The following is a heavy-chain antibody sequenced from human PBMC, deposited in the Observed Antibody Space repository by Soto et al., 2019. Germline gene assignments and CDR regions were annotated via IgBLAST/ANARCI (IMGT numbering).Heavy chain of an antibody. CDR2: IIPIFGTA. CDR1: GGTFSRYA. CDR3: AREYCSSTSCPAVPYYYYYGMDV. D-gene: IGHD2-2*01. V-gene: IGHV1-69*01. Sequence: QVQLVQSGAEVKKPGSSVKVSCKASGGTFSRYAISWVRQAPGQGLEWMGGIIPIFGTANYAQKFQGRVTITADESTSTAYMELNSLRSEDTAVYYCAREYCSSTSCPAVPYYYYYGMDVWGQGTTVTVSS. J-gene: IGHJ6*02.